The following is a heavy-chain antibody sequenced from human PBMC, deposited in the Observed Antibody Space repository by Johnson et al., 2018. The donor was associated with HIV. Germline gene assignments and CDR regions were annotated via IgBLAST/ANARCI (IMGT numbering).Heavy chain of an antibody. CDR3: ARGPTPVFGNAFDI. J-gene: IGHJ3*02. D-gene: IGHD3-3*01. V-gene: IGHV3-30*04. CDR1: GFTFDDYA. Sequence: QVQLVESGGGLVQPGRSLRLSCAASGFTFDDYAMHWVRQAPGKGLEWVAVISYDGSYKNYADSVKGRFTISRDNSKNTLDLQMSSLRAEDTAVYYCARGPTPVFGNAFDIRGQGTMVTVSS. CDR2: ISYDGSYK.